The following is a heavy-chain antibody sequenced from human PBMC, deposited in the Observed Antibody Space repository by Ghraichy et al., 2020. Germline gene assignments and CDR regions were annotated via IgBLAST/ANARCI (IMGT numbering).Heavy chain of an antibody. V-gene: IGHV3-74*01. CDR1: GFSFSNYW. D-gene: IGHD3-10*01. CDR2: INSDGSNT. J-gene: IGHJ5*02. CDR3: ARVRDSGSYSRSPFDP. Sequence: GESLNISCEASGFSFSNYWMHWVRQSPGKGLAWVSRINSDGSNTAYADSVRGRFSISRDNAKNTLSLQMDSLRVEDTAVYFCARVRDSGSYSRSPFDPWGQGTQVTVSS.